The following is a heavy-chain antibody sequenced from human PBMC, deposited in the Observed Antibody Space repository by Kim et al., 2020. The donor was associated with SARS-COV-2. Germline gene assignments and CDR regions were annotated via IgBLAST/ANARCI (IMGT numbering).Heavy chain of an antibody. J-gene: IGHJ4*01. CDR1: GGSFSGYY. CDR2: INHSGST. Sequence: SETLSLTCAVYGGSFSGYYWSWIRQPPGKGLEWIGEINHSGSTNYNPSLKSRVTISVDTSKNQFSLKLSSVTAADTAVYYCARGKYSSSWYGTNNYFDY. D-gene: IGHD6-13*01. CDR3: ARGKYSSSWYGTNNYFDY. V-gene: IGHV4-34*01.